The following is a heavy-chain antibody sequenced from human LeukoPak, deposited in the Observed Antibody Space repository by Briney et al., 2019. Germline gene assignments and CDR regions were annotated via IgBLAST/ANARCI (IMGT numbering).Heavy chain of an antibody. J-gene: IGHJ3*02. V-gene: IGHV4-39*01. D-gene: IGHD3-22*01. Sequence: SETLSLTCAVYGGSFSSYYWGWIRQPPGKGLEWIGSIYYSGSTYYNPSLKSRVTISVDTSKNQFSLKLSSVTAADTAVYYCARPGTGSGYFHDAFDNWGQGTMVTVSS. CDR1: GGSFSSYY. CDR2: IYYSGST. CDR3: ARPGTGSGYFHDAFDN.